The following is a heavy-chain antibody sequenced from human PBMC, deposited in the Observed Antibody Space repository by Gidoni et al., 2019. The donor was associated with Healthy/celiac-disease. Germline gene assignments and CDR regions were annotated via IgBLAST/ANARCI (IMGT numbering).Heavy chain of an antibody. CDR1: GYSFTSYW. V-gene: IGHV5-51*01. D-gene: IGHD2-15*01. J-gene: IGHJ6*02. CDR2: IYPGDSDT. CDR3: ARANCSGGSCWPNYYYYGMDV. Sequence: EVQLVQSGAEVKKPGESLQISCKGSGYSFTSYWIGWVRQMPGKGLEGMGIIYPGDSDTRYSPSFQGQVTISADKSISTAYLQWSSLKASDTAMYYCARANCSGGSCWPNYYYYGMDVWGQGTTVTVSS.